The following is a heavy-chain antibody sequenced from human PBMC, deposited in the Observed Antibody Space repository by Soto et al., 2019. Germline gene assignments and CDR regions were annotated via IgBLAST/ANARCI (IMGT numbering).Heavy chain of an antibody. V-gene: IGHV3-33*01. CDR3: ARDSVAFAASDAFDI. J-gene: IGHJ3*02. CDR2: IWYDGSNK. D-gene: IGHD2-15*01. CDR1: GFTFSSYG. Sequence: QVQLVESGGGVVQPGRSLRLSCAASGFTFSSYGMHWVRQAPGKGLEWVAVIWYDGSNKYYADSVKGRFTISRDNSKNTLYLQMNSLRAEDTSVYYCARDSVAFAASDAFDIWGQGTMVTVSS.